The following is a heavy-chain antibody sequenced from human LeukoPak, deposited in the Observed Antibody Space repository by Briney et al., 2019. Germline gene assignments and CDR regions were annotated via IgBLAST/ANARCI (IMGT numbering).Heavy chain of an antibody. CDR3: VKEAGGFDY. V-gene: IGHV3-23*01. CDR2: ISASGDAT. Sequence: GGSLRLSCDASGFTFSSCSMSWVRHTPGKGLEWVTAISASGDATYYADSVKGRFRISRDNSKNTLYLQMNSLRAEGTAVYYCVKEAGGFDYWGQGTPVTVSS. D-gene: IGHD1-14*01. J-gene: IGHJ4*02. CDR1: GFTFSSCS.